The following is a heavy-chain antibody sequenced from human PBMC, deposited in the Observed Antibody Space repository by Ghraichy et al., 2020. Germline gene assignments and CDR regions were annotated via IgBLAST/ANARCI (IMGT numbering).Heavy chain of an antibody. J-gene: IGHJ4*02. CDR2: IHYSGST. D-gene: IGHD3-16*01. V-gene: IGHV4-59*08. CDR1: GGSISNYY. CDR3: ARGGWSLDY. Sequence: TLSLTCTVSGGSISNYYWTWIRQPPGKGLEWIGYIHYSGSTNYNPSLKSRVTISVDTSKNQFSLKLSSVTAADTAVYHCARGGWSLDYWGQGTLVTVSS.